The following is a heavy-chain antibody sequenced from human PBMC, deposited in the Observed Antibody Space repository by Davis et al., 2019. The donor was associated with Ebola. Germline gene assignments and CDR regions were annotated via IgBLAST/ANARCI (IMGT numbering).Heavy chain of an antibody. CDR2: ISYDGSNK. J-gene: IGHJ6*02. Sequence: GESLKISCAASGFSFATYTMNWVRQAPGKGLEWVAVISYDGSNKYYADSVKGRFTISRDNSKNTLYLQMNSLRAEDTAVYYCARTTILDVWGQGTTVTVSS. CDR3: ARTTILDV. CDR1: GFSFATYT. D-gene: IGHD1-1*01. V-gene: IGHV3-30*04.